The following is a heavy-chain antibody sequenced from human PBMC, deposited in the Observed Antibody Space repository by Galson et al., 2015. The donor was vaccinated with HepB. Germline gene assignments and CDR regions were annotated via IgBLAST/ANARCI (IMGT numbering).Heavy chain of an antibody. Sequence: LRLSCAASGFAFDSHAMSWVRQAPGRGLEWISGISGNGDSTFYADSVKGRFTVSRDNSNSMLYLQMNSLRAEDAGLYFCAKGYGLFDSWAQGILVTVSS. V-gene: IGHV3-23*01. D-gene: IGHD5-18*01. CDR1: GFAFDSHA. CDR2: ISGNGDST. J-gene: IGHJ5*01. CDR3: AKGYGLFDS.